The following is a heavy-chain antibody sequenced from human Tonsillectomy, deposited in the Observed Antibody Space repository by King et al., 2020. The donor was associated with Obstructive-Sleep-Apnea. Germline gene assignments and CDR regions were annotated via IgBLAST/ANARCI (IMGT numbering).Heavy chain of an antibody. V-gene: IGHV6-1*01. Sequence: VQLQQSGPSLVKPSQTLSLTCAISGDSVSSNSAAWNWIRQSPSIVLEWLGRTYYSANWYNLYALSVKSRITINPDTSKNHLSLQFRSVTPEDTAIYYCARQNIVAPGAWFDPWGQGTLVTVSS. CDR1: GDSVSSNSAA. J-gene: IGHJ5*02. CDR3: ARQNIVAPGAWFDP. CDR2: TYYSANWYN. D-gene: IGHD5-12*01.